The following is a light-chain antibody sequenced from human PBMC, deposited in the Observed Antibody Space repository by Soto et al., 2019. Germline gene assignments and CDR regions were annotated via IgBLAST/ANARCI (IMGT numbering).Light chain of an antibody. V-gene: IGLV2-14*01. Sequence: QSVLTQPASVSGSPGQSITISCTGTSSDVGGYNYVSWYQQHPGKAPKLMIYDVSNRPSGVSNRFSGSKSGNTASLTISGLQAEDEADYYCSSYTSSSLCVF. CDR1: SSDVGGYNY. J-gene: IGLJ1*01. CDR3: SSYTSSSLCV. CDR2: DVS.